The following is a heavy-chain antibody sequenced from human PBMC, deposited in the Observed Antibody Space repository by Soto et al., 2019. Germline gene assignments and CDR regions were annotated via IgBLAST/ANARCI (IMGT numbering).Heavy chain of an antibody. CDR3: ARQQLWSDYYGMDV. CDR2: IYSGGST. Sequence: LRLSCAASGFTVSSNYMSWVRQAPGKGLEWVSVIYSGGSTYYADSVKGRFTISRDNSKNTLYLQMNSLRAEDTAVYYCARQQLWSDYYGMDVWGQGTTVTVSS. J-gene: IGHJ6*02. D-gene: IGHD5-18*01. V-gene: IGHV3-53*01. CDR1: GFTVSSNY.